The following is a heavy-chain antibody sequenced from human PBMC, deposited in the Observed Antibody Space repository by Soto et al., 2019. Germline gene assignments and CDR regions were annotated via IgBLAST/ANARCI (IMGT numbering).Heavy chain of an antibody. D-gene: IGHD6-13*01. V-gene: IGHV3-11*01. J-gene: IGHJ6*02. CDR2: ISSSGSTI. Sequence: PWGSLRLSCAASGFTFSDYYMSWIRQAPWKGLEWVSYISSSGSTIYYADSVKGRFTISRDNAKNSLYLQMNSLRAEDTAVYYCASYSSSWYHYYGMDVWGQGTTVTVSS. CDR3: ASYSSSWYHYYGMDV. CDR1: GFTFSDYY.